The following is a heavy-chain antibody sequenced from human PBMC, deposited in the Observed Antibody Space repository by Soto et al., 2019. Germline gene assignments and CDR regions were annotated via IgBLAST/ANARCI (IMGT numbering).Heavy chain of an antibody. J-gene: IGHJ6*02. V-gene: IGHV3-23*01. CDR2: ISGSGGST. D-gene: IGHD3-22*01. CDR3: AKDRRAIVVVITPPNGMDV. CDR1: GFTFSSYA. Sequence: PGGSLRLSCAASGFTFSSYAMSWVRQAPGKGLEWVSAISGSGGSTYYADSVKGRFTISRDNSKNTLYLQMNSLRAEDTAVYYCAKDRRAIVVVITPPNGMDVWGQGTTVTVSS.